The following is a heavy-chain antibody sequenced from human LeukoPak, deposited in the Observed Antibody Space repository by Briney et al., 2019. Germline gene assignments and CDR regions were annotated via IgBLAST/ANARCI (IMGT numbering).Heavy chain of an antibody. Sequence: GGSLRLSCAASGFTFSSYGMHWVRQAPGKGLEWVAFIRYDGSNKYYADSVKGRFTISRDNSKNMVSLQMNSLRVEDSAVYYCAADWPLDYWGQGTLVTVSS. D-gene: IGHD3/OR15-3a*01. CDR3: AADWPLDY. V-gene: IGHV3-30*02. CDR2: IRYDGSNK. J-gene: IGHJ4*02. CDR1: GFTFSSYG.